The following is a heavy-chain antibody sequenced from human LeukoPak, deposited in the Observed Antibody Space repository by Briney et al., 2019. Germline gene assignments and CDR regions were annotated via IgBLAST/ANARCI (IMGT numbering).Heavy chain of an antibody. J-gene: IGHJ2*01. Sequence: PGRSLRLSCAASGFTFSSYGMHWVRQAPGKGLEWVAFIRYDGSNKYYADSVKGRFTISRDNSKNTLYLQMNSLRAGDTAVYYCARAAYSSTWYSRYFDLWGRGTLVTVSS. CDR3: ARAAYSSTWYSRYFDL. CDR2: IRYDGSNK. CDR1: GFTFSSYG. V-gene: IGHV3-33*08. D-gene: IGHD6-13*01.